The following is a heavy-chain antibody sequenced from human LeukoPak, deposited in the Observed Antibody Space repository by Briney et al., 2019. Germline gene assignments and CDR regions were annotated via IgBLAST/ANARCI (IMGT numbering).Heavy chain of an antibody. CDR1: GGSISSSSYY. Sequence: SETLSLTCTVSGGSISSSSYYWGWIRQPPGKGLEWIGSIYYSGSTYYNPSLKSRVTISVDTSKNQFSLKLSSVTAADTAVYYCASYVVVTAYFDYWGQGTLVTVSS. V-gene: IGHV4-39*07. D-gene: IGHD2-21*02. CDR3: ASYVVVTAYFDY. CDR2: IYYSGST. J-gene: IGHJ4*02.